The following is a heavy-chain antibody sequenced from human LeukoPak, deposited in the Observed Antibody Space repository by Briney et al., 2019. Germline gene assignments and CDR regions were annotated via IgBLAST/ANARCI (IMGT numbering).Heavy chain of an antibody. J-gene: IGHJ4*02. CDR2: ISYDGSNK. Sequence: GGSLRLSCAASGFTFSSYAMHWVRQAPGKGLEWVAVISYDGSNKYYADSVKGRFTISRDNSKNTLYLQMNSLRAEDTAVYYCARDPGSSGWQTPGHFDYWGQGTLVTVSS. D-gene: IGHD6-19*01. CDR1: GFTFSSYA. V-gene: IGHV3-30-3*01. CDR3: ARDPGSSGWQTPGHFDY.